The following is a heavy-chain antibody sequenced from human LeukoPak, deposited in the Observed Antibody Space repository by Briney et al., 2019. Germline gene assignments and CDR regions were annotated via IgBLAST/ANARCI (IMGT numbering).Heavy chain of an antibody. CDR1: GGTFSSYA. Sequence: ASVKVSCKASGGTFSSYAISWVRQAPGQGLEWMGWINTYNGNTNYAQKLQGRVTMATDTSTSTAYMELRSLRSDDTAFYYCARGYYDDAFDIWGQGTMVTVSS. CDR2: INTYNGNT. J-gene: IGHJ3*02. CDR3: ARGYYDDAFDI. D-gene: IGHD3-22*01. V-gene: IGHV1-18*01.